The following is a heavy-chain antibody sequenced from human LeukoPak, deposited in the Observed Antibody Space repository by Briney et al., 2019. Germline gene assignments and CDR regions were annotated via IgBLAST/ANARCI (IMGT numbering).Heavy chain of an antibody. CDR3: ARHPSFNWNDLPDY. CDR2: IYPGDSDT. J-gene: IGHJ4*02. Sequence: GESLKISCKGSGYSFTSYWIGWVRQMPGKGLEWMGIIYPGDSDTRYSPSFQGQVTISADKSISTAYLQWSSLKASDTAMYYCARHPSFNWNDLPDYWGQGTLSPSPQ. V-gene: IGHV5-51*01. D-gene: IGHD1-20*01. CDR1: GYSFTSYW.